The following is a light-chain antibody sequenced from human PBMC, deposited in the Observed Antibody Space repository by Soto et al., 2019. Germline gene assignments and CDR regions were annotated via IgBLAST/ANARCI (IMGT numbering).Light chain of an antibody. CDR1: SSNIGAGYD. V-gene: IGLV1-40*01. CDR3: QSYDSSLSVV. CDR2: GNS. J-gene: IGLJ3*02. Sequence: QSVLTQPPSVSGAPGQRVTISCTGGSSNIGAGYDVHWYQQLPVTAPKLLIYGNSNRPSGVPDRFSGSKSGTSASLAITGLQAEDEADYYCQSYDSSLSVVFGGGTKLTVL.